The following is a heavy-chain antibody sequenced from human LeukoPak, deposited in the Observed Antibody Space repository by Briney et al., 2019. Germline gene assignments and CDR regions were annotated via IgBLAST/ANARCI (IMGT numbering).Heavy chain of an antibody. J-gene: IGHJ6*02. CDR3: ARESQRYAAV. Sequence: SVNVSCKASGGTFSSYGITWVRQAPGQGLEWMGGIIPMFGAANYAQKFQGRVTITSDDSTSTAYMELSSLRSEDTAVYYCARESQRYAAVWGQGTTVTVSS. D-gene: IGHD5-12*01. CDR1: GGTFSSYG. CDR2: IIPMFGAA. V-gene: IGHV1-69*13.